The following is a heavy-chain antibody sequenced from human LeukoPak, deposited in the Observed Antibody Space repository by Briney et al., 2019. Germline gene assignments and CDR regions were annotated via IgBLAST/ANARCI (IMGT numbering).Heavy chain of an antibody. J-gene: IGHJ4*02. CDR2: IYYSGST. V-gene: IGHV4-59*01. CDR3: AGLSGSYFSPDY. D-gene: IGHD1-26*01. CDR1: GSSISSYY. Sequence: SETLSLTCTVSGSSISSYYWSWIRQPPGKGLEWIGYIYYSGSTNYKPSLKSRVTISVDTSKNQFSLKLSSVTAADTAVYYCAGLSGSYFSPDYWGQGTLVTVSS.